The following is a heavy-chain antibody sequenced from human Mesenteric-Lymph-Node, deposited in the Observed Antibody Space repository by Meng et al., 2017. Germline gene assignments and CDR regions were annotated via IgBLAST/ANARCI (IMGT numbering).Heavy chain of an antibody. CDR2: ISSSSSYI. CDR1: GFTFSSYT. J-gene: IGHJ4*02. Sequence: GESLKISCAASGFTFSSYTIHWVRQAPGKGLEWVSSISSSSSYIYYADSVKGRFTVSRDDSRNTLYLQMNSLRTEDTAVYYCTTDRWFSPVDSWGLGTLVTVSS. V-gene: IGHV3-21*03. D-gene: IGHD4-23*01. CDR3: TTDRWFSPVDS.